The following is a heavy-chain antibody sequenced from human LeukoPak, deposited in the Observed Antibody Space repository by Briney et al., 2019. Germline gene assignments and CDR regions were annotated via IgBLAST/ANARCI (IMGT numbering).Heavy chain of an antibody. CDR2: INPIFGTA. V-gene: IGHV1-69*06. D-gene: IGHD1/OR15-1a*01. Sequence: SVKVSCKASGGTFSSYAISWVRQAPGQGLEWMGRINPIFGTANYAQKFQGRVTITADKSTSTAYKELSSLRSDDTAVYYCARDRDNWNTLYYFDYWGQGTLVTVSS. J-gene: IGHJ4*02. CDR3: ARDRDNWNTLYYFDY. CDR1: GGTFSSYA.